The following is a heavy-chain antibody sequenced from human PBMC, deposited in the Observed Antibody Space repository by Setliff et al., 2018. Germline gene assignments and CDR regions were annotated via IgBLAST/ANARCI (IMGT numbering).Heavy chain of an antibody. CDR2: VNPISGAT. Sequence: ASVKVSCKASGYTFTDYYIYWVRQAPGQGLQWMGRVNPISGATDYTQKFQGRVTMTRDTSITTAYMELSSLRSDDTAMYYCARSVHGDYVRLRQNNWLDPWGQGTLVTVSS. V-gene: IGHV1-2*06. CDR3: ARSVHGDYVRLRQNNWLDP. D-gene: IGHD4-17*01. J-gene: IGHJ5*02. CDR1: GYTFTDYY.